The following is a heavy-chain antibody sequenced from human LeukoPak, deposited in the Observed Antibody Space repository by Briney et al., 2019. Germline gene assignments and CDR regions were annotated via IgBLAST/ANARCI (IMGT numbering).Heavy chain of an antibody. CDR2: IYYSGST. J-gene: IGHJ4*02. CDR1: GGSISSYY. Sequence: SETLSLTCTVSGGSISSYYWSWIRQPPGKGLEWIGYIYYSGSTNYNPSLKSRVTISVDTSKNQFSLKLSSVTAADTAVYYCASSEYSSSSPDYWGQGTLVTVSS. V-gene: IGHV4-59*01. CDR3: ASSEYSSSSPDY. D-gene: IGHD6-6*01.